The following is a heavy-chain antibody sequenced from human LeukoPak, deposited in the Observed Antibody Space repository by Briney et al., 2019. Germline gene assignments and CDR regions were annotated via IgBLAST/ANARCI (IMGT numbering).Heavy chain of an antibody. CDR1: GGSISSGGYY. Sequence: KSSQTLSLTCTVSGGSISSGGYYWSWIRQPPGKGLEWIGYIYHSGSTYYNPSLKSRVTISVDRSKNQFSLKLSSVTAADTAVYYCARALSGSLDYWGQGTLVTVSS. D-gene: IGHD1-26*01. J-gene: IGHJ4*02. CDR2: IYHSGST. V-gene: IGHV4-30-2*01. CDR3: ARALSGSLDY.